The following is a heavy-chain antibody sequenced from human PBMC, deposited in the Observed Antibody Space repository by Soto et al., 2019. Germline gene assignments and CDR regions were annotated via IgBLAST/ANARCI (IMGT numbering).Heavy chain of an antibody. CDR1: GYTFTGYY. J-gene: IGHJ6*02. D-gene: IGHD3-3*01. V-gene: IGHV1-2*04. Sequence: QVQLVQSGAEVKKPGASVKVSCKASGYTFTGYYMHWVRQAPGQGLEWMEWINPYSGGTNYAQKFQGWVTMTRDTSISTAYMELSSLRSDDTAVYYCARDLGFWSGSQYYYGMDVWGQGTTVTVSS. CDR3: ARDLGFWSGSQYYYGMDV. CDR2: INPYSGGT.